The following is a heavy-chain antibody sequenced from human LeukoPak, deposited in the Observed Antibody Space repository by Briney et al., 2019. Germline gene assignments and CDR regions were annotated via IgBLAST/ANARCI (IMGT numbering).Heavy chain of an antibody. CDR2: IGGDGSGGT. CDR1: GFSFSTYT. J-gene: IGHJ5*02. Sequence: GGSLRLSCAASGFSFSTYTMSWVRQAPGGGLEWVSAIGGDGSGGTFYADSVKGRLAISRDNSKSTLYLRMNSLRVEDTAVYYCVKDFGRNLGGPGSWGRGTLVSVSS. V-gene: IGHV3-23*01. D-gene: IGHD3-10*01. CDR3: VKDFGRNLGGPGS.